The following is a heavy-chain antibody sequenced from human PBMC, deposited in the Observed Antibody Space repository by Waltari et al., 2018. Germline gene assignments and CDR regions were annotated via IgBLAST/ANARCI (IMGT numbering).Heavy chain of an antibody. Sequence: QVQLVQSGAEVKSPGASVKVSCKASGYIFTNSHVPWVRQAPGQGLEWMGWISANNGNTEYAQNFQGRVTMTTDTSTNTAYMELRSLRSDDTAVFYCARVVSSSSPSFYYYGLDVWGQGTTVTVSS. D-gene: IGHD6-6*01. J-gene: IGHJ6*02. CDR1: GYIFTNSH. CDR3: ARVVSSSSPSFYYYGLDV. V-gene: IGHV1-18*04. CDR2: ISANNGNT.